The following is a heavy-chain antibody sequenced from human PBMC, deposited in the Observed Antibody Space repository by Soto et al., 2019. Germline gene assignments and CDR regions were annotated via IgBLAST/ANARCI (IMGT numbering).Heavy chain of an antibody. CDR1: GGSISSYH. V-gene: IGHV4-59*12. D-gene: IGHD2-2*01. CDR3: ARETGYCISTSCYNWFDP. J-gene: IGHJ5*02. CDR2: IYYSGST. Sequence: SETLSLTCTVSGGSISSYHWSWIRQPPGKGLEWIGYIYYSGSTNYNPSLKSRVTISVDRSKNQFSLKLSSVTAADTAVYYCARETGYCISTSCYNWFDPWGQGTLVTVS.